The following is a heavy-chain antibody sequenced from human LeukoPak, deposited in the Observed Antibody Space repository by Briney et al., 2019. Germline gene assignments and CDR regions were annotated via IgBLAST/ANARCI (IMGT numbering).Heavy chain of an antibody. CDR1: GYTFTSYY. V-gene: IGHV1-46*01. CDR3: ARGYYGGNPDY. J-gene: IGHJ4*02. D-gene: IGHD4-23*01. CDR2: INPSGGST. Sequence: GPSVKVSCKASGYTFTSYYMHWVRQAPGQGLEWMGIINPSGGSTSYAQKFQGRVTMTTSTSTTTAYMELRSLRSDDTAMCYCARGYYGGNPDYSGQGSLVTVSP.